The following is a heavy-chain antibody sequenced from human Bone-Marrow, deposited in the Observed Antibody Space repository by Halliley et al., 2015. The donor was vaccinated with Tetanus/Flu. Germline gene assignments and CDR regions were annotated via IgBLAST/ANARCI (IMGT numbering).Heavy chain of an antibody. J-gene: IGHJ5*02. D-gene: IGHD5-12*01. CDR3: ARVRSTGDINWFDP. V-gene: IGHV4-59*01. Sequence: IGYIFPYGSTNSTPSLRSRVSMLVDPSKNQFSLTLSSVTAADTAVYYCARVRSTGDINWFDPWGQGTLVTVSS. CDR2: IFPYGST.